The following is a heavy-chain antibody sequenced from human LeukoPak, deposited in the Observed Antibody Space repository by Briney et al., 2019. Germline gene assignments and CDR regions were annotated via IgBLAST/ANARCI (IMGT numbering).Heavy chain of an antibody. D-gene: IGHD3-22*01. CDR1: GFAFSSFE. CDR3: ARDYYDSSGRFDY. CDR2: ISSIGSTI. Sequence: GGSLRLSCAASGFAFSSFEMNWVRQAPGKGLEWLSYISSIGSTIYYADSVKGRFTISRDNAKNSLYLQMNSLRSEDTAVYYCARDYYDSSGRFDYWGQGTLVTVSS. J-gene: IGHJ4*02. V-gene: IGHV3-48*03.